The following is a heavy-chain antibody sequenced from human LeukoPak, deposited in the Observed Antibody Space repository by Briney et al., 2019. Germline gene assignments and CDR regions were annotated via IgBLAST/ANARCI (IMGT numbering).Heavy chain of an antibody. V-gene: IGHV4-34*01. CDR3: ARHKLEVVVVITPPGFDY. J-gene: IGHJ4*02. Sequence: SETLSLTCAVYGGSFSGYYWSWIRQPPGKGLEWIGEINHSGSTNYNPSLKSRVTISVDTSKNQFSLKLSSVTAADTAVYYCARHKLEVVVVITPPGFDYWGQGTLVTVSS. D-gene: IGHD3-22*01. CDR2: INHSGST. CDR1: GGSFSGYY.